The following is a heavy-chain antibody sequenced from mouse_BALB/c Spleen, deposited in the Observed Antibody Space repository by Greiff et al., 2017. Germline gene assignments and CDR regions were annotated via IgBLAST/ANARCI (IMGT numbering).Heavy chain of an antibody. V-gene: IGHV5-4*02. D-gene: IGHD3-1*01. CDR1: GFTFSDYY. CDR3: ARDREQLGLRFAY. CDR2: ISDGGSYT. Sequence: EVKLMESGGGLVKPGGSLKLSCAASGFTFSDYYMYWVRQTPEKRLEWVATISDGGSYTYYPDSVKGRFTISRDNAKNNLYLQMSSLKSEDTAMYYCARDREQLGLRFAYWGQGTLVTVSA. J-gene: IGHJ3*01.